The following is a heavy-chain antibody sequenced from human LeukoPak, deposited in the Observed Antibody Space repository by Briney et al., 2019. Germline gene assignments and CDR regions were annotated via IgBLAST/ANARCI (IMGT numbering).Heavy chain of an antibody. Sequence: PSETLSLTCAVYGGSFSGYYWSWIRQPPGKGLEWIGEINHSGSTNYYPSLKSRVAMSVDTSKNQFSLKLTSVTAADTAVYYCARGDFQATDFWGQGTLATVSS. D-gene: IGHD3/OR15-3a*01. J-gene: IGHJ4*02. CDR2: INHSGST. CDR3: ARGDFQATDF. V-gene: IGHV4-34*01. CDR1: GGSFSGYY.